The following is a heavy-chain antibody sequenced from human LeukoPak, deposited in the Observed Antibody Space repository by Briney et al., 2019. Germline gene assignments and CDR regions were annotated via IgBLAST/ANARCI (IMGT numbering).Heavy chain of an antibody. CDR3: ARQPDYYDSRRLDY. D-gene: IGHD3-22*01. CDR1: GYSFTSYW. J-gene: IGHJ4*02. CDR2: SYPGDSDT. V-gene: IGHV5-51*01. Sequence: GGSLKISCKGSGYSFTSYWIGWVRQMPGKGLEWRGISYPGDSDTRYSPPFQGQVTISADKSISTAYLQWSSLKASDTAMYYCARQPDYYDSRRLDYWGQGTLVTVSS.